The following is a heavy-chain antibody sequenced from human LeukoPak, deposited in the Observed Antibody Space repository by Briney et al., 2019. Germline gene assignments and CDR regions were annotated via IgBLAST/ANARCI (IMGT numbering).Heavy chain of an antibody. CDR1: GGSISSYY. CDR2: IYSSGST. J-gene: IGHJ4*02. Sequence: SETLSLTCTVAGGSISSYYWSCIRQPAGRGLEWIGRIYSSGSTNYNPSLKSRVSMSVDTSKNQFSLKLSSVTAADTAVYYCARGGSNFDYWGQGTLVTVSS. V-gene: IGHV4-4*07. CDR3: ARGGSNFDY.